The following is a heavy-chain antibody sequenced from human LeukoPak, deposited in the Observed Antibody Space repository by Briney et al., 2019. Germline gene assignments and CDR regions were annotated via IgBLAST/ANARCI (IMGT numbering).Heavy chain of an antibody. J-gene: IGHJ3*01. V-gene: IGHV3-11*01. CDR2: ISSSGSTI. Sequence: GGSLRFSCAASGFTFSDYYMSWIPQAPGKGREGVSYISSSGSTIYYADSVTGRFTISRDNAKNSLYLKMNSLRAEDTGVYYCARDGYLMGSGFDVWGQGTLVTVSS. CDR3: ARDGYLMGSGFDV. D-gene: IGHD2-8*01. CDR1: GFTFSDYY.